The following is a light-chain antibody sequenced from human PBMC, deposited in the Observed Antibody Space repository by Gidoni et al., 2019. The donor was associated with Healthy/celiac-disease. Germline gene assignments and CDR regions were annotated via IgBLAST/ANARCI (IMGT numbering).Light chain of an antibody. CDR1: QAVSSSW. CDR3: HQYDVPAGT. V-gene: IGKV3-20*01. J-gene: IGKJ1*01. CDR2: CAS. Sequence: MVLTQSPGTPLLSPGETATSSSRASQAVSSSWLAWYQQKPGQAPRLLISCASSTATGTPDSFSGNGSGTAFTLTIRRLEPEDVAVYYCHQYDVPAGTFGQGTKVEIK.